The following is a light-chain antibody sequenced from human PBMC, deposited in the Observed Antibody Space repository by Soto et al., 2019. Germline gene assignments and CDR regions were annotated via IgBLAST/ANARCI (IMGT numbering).Light chain of an antibody. Sequence: EIVLTQSPATLSLSPGERATLSCSTSQSVSSYLAWYQQKPGQDPRLLIYDASNRATGIPARFSGSGSGTDFTLTISSLEPEDFAVYYCQQRRNWPPLTFGGGTKVEIK. CDR3: QQRRNWPPLT. CDR1: QSVSSY. CDR2: DAS. J-gene: IGKJ4*01. V-gene: IGKV3-11*01.